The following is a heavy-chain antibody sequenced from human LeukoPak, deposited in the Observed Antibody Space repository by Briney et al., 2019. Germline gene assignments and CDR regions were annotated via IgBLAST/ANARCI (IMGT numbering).Heavy chain of an antibody. Sequence: GGTLRLSCAASGFTFSSYGMSWVRQAPGKWLEWVSVISPSVAGSYYADSVKGRFTISRDNSKNTLYLQMNSLRAEDTAVYYCAKDRNSGTYLVSSDYWGQGSLVTVSS. J-gene: IGHJ4*02. CDR2: ISPSVAGS. V-gene: IGHV3-23*01. CDR1: GFTFSSYG. D-gene: IGHD1-26*01. CDR3: AKDRNSGTYLVSSDY.